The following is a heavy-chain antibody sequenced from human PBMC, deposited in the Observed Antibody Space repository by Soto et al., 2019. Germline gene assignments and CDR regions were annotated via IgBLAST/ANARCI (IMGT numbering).Heavy chain of an antibody. J-gene: IGHJ3*02. D-gene: IGHD3-9*01. Sequence: PGGSLRLSCAASGFTFSSYGMHWVRQAPGKGLEWVAVISYDGSNKYYADSVKGRFTISRDNSKNTLYLQMNSLRAEDTAVYYCAKARKNLRYFDWPYDAYDIWGQGTMVTLSS. CDR3: AKARKNLRYFDWPYDAYDI. CDR2: ISYDGSNK. V-gene: IGHV3-30*18. CDR1: GFTFSSYG.